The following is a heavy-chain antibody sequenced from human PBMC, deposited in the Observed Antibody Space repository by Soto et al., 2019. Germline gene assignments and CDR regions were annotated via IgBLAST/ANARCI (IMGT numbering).Heavy chain of an antibody. J-gene: IGHJ4*02. CDR3: ARGLYYYGSGSWGIGY. CDR1: GGTFSSYA. CDR2: IIPIFGTA. V-gene: IGHV1-69*06. D-gene: IGHD3-10*01. Sequence: QVQLVQSGAEVKKPGSSVKVSCKASGGTFSSYAISWVRQAPGQGLEWMGGIIPIFGTANYAQKFQGRVTITADKSTSTAYRELSSLRTEDTAVYYCARGLYYYGSGSWGIGYWGQGSLVTASS.